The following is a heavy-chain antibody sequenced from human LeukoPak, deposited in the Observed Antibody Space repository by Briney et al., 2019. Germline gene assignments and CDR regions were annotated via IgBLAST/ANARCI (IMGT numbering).Heavy chain of an antibody. V-gene: IGHV1-2*06. CDR3: AVYDYVWGSFDFDY. CDR1: GYTFTGYY. D-gene: IGHD3-16*01. J-gene: IGHJ4*01. CDR2: INPNSGGT. Sequence: GASVKVSCKASGYTFTGYYMHWVRQAPGQGLEWMGRINPNSGGTNYAQKFQGRVTMTRDTSISTAYMELSRLRSDDTAVYYCAVYDYVWGSFDFDYWGQGTLVTVSS.